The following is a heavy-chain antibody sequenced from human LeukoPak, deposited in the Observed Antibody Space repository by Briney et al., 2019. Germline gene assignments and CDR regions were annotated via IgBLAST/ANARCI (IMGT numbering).Heavy chain of an antibody. CDR1: GFTFSSYE. Sequence: PGGSLRLSCAASGFTFSSYEMNWVRQAPGKELEWVSYISTSGSTIYYADSVKGRFTISRDNAKKSLYLQMNSLRAEDTAVYYCATSLYCSSTSCQYGMGVWGQGTTVTASS. CDR2: ISTSGSTI. V-gene: IGHV3-48*03. D-gene: IGHD2-2*01. CDR3: ATSLYCSSTSCQYGMGV. J-gene: IGHJ6*02.